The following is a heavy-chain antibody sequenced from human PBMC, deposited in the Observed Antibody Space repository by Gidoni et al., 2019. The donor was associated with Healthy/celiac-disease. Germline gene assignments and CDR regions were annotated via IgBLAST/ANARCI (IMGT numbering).Heavy chain of an antibody. V-gene: IGHV4-31*03. CDR2: IYYSGST. CDR1: GGSISRGSYY. D-gene: IGHD2-21*02. Sequence: QVQLQESGPGLVKPSQTLSLTCTVSGGSISRGSYYWSWLRQHPGKGLEWIGYIYYSGSTYYNPSLKSRVTISVDTSKNQFSLKLSSVTAADTAVYYCARVPYCGGDCYSYWYFDLWGRGTLVTVSS. CDR3: ARVPYCGGDCYSYWYFDL. J-gene: IGHJ2*01.